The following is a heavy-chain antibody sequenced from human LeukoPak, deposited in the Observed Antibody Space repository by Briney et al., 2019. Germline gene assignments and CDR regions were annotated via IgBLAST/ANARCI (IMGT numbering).Heavy chain of an antibody. V-gene: IGHV4-4*07. CDR1: GGSISSYY. CDR3: ARDGYSSGWSSDAFDI. CDR2: IYTSGST. D-gene: IGHD6-19*01. J-gene: IGHJ3*02. Sequence: SETLSLTCTVSGGSISSYYWSWIRQPAGKGLEWIGRIYTSGSTNYNPSLKSRVTISVDTSKNQFSLKLSSVTAADTAVYYCARDGYSSGWSSDAFDIWGQGTMVTVSS.